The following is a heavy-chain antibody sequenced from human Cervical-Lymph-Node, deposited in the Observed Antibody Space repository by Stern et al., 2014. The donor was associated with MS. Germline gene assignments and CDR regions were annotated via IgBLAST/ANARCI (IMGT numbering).Heavy chain of an antibody. CDR2: IVPIFGTS. J-gene: IGHJ4*02. D-gene: IGHD5-12*01. Sequence: VQLVASGAELKTPGSSVKVSCRASGGTFGSFAVNWVRQAPGQGLEWVGGIVPIFGTSNYDQRFQCRCTITADESTTTAYMELNSLTSDDTAVYFCAREAIGHSGTFDFWGQGTLVTGSS. CDR1: GGTFGSFA. V-gene: IGHV1-69*01. CDR3: AREAIGHSGTFDF.